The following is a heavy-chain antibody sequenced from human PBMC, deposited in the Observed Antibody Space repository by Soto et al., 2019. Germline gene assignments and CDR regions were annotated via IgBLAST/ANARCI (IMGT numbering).Heavy chain of an antibody. CDR3: ARGRITIFGVVIVYYGMYV. J-gene: IGHJ6*02. CDR2: INHSGST. CDR1: GGSFSGYY. D-gene: IGHD3-3*01. V-gene: IGHV4-34*01. Sequence: PSETLSLTCAVYGGSFSGYYWSWIRQPPGKGLEWIGEINHSGSTNYNPSLKSRVTISVDTSKNQFSLKLSSVTAADTAVYYCARGRITIFGVVIVYYGMYVWGQGTTVTVSS.